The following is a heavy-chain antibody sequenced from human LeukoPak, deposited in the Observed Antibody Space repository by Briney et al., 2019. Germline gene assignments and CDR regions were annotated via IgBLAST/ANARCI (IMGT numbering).Heavy chain of an antibody. J-gene: IGHJ4*02. D-gene: IGHD3-16*02. CDR2: ISGYNGKT. CDR1: GYTFTTYD. CDR3: ARGGPDLGEFSFHY. V-gene: IGHV1-18*01. Sequence: ASVKVSFKASGYTFTTYDITWVRQAPGQGLEWMGWISGYNGKTKYIEKLQGRVTVTTDTSTNTAHMELRSLRSDDTAVYYCARGGPDLGEFSFHYWGQGTLVTVPS.